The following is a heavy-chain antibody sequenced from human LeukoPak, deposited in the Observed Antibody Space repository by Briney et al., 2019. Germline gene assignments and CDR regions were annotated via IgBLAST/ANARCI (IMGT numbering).Heavy chain of an antibody. Sequence: SETLSHTCTVSGGSISSSSYYWGWIRQPPGKGLEWIGSIYHSGSTYYNPSLKSRVTISVDTSKNQFSLKLSSVTAADTAVYYCARISSNNWYNERGAFDVWGQGTMVTVSS. CDR3: ARISSNNWYNERGAFDV. V-gene: IGHV4-39*07. D-gene: IGHD6-13*01. CDR2: IYHSGST. J-gene: IGHJ3*01. CDR1: GGSISSSSYY.